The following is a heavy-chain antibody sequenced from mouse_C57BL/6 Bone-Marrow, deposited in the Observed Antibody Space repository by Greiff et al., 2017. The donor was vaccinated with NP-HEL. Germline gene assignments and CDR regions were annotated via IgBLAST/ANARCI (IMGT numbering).Heavy chain of an antibody. Sequence: EVMLVESGGGLVQPGGSMKLSCVASGFTFSNYWMNWVRQSPEKGLEWVAQIRLKSDNYATHYAESVKGRFTISRDDSKSSVYLQMNNLRAEDTGIYYCTGPHSNLGWFAYWGQGTLVTVSA. J-gene: IGHJ3*01. D-gene: IGHD2-5*01. CDR1: GFTFSNYW. CDR3: TGPHSNLGWFAY. CDR2: IRLKSDNYAT. V-gene: IGHV6-3*01.